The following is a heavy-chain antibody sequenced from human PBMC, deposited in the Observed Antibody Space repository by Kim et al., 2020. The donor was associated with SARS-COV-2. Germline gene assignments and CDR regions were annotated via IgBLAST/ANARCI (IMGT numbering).Heavy chain of an antibody. D-gene: IGHD4-17*01. CDR2: ISYDGSNK. J-gene: IGHJ6*02. CDR1: GFTFSSYG. V-gene: IGHV3-30*18. Sequence: GGSLRLSCAASGFTFSSYGMHWVRQAPGKGLEWVAVISYDGSNKYYADSVKGRFTISRDNSKNTLYLQMNSLRAEDTAVYYCAKDGLGTSHYGDYDPVYYCYGMDVWAQGITVTVSS. CDR3: AKDGLGTSHYGDYDPVYYCYGMDV.